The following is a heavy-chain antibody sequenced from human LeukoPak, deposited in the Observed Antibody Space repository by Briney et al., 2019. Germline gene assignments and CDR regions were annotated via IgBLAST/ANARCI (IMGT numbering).Heavy chain of an antibody. CDR2: IFHGGNT. J-gene: IGHJ5*02. V-gene: IGHV4-39*01. CDR3: ARVRDYDFWSGPNWFDP. CDR1: GDSITSSAFY. D-gene: IGHD3-3*01. Sequence: SETLSLTCTVSGDSITSSAFYWGWIRQAPGKGLEWIGNIFHGGNTHYNPSLKSRVSISVDRSKNQVSLNLSSVTAADTAVYYCARVRDYDFWSGPNWFDPWGQGTLVTVSS.